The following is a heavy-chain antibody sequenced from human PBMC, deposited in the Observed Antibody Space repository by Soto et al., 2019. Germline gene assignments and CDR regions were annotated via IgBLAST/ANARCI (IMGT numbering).Heavy chain of an antibody. CDR2: IYYSGST. CDR3: AREQLRTYFDS. CDR1: GGSISSYY. Sequence: PSETLSLTCTVSGGSISSYYWSWIRQPPGKGLEWIGYIYYSGSTNYNPSLKSRVAMSVDTSKNQFSLRLSSVTAADTAVYYCAREQLRTYFDSWGQGTLVTVSS. V-gene: IGHV4-59*01. D-gene: IGHD6-6*01. J-gene: IGHJ4*02.